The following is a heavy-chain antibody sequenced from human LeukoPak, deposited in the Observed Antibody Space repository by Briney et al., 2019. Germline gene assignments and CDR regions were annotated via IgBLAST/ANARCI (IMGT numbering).Heavy chain of an antibody. D-gene: IGHD3-16*01. CDR2: ISYSGST. J-gene: IGHJ4*02. V-gene: IGHV4-31*03. CDR3: ASSTYYVFDH. CDR1: GGSISSGDYY. Sequence: SQTLSLTCTVSGGSISSGDYYWSRIRQHPGKGLEWIGYISYSGSTSYCPSLKSRTTISLDTSKNQFSLRLSSVTAADTAIYYCASSTYYVFDHWGQGTVVTVSS.